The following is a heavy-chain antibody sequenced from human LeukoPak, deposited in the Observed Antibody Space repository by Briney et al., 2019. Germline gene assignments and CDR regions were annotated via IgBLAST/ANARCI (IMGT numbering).Heavy chain of an antibody. CDR1: GGTFSSYA. V-gene: IGHV1-69*13. CDR2: IIPIFGTA. CDR3: ALSTGTRSDV. Sequence: GATVKVSCKASGGTFSSYAISWVRQAPGQGLEWMGGIIPIFGTANYAQKFQGRVTITADESTSTAYMELSSLRSEDTAVYYCALSTGTRSDVWGQGTTVTVSS. D-gene: IGHD4-11*01. J-gene: IGHJ6*02.